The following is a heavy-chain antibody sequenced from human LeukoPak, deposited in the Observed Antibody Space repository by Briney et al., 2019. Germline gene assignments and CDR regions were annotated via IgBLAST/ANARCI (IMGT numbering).Heavy chain of an antibody. CDR2: MNPNSGNT. J-gene: IGHJ4*02. Sequence: ASVKVSCKASGYTFTSYDINWVRQATGQGLEWMGWMNPNSGNTGYAQKFQGRVTMTRNASISTAYMELSSLRSEDTAVYYCARAPSFRGTRTSGRETYYFDYWGQGTLVTVSS. V-gene: IGHV1-8*01. D-gene: IGHD1-26*01. CDR3: ARAPSFRGTRTSGRETYYFDY. CDR1: GYTFTSYD.